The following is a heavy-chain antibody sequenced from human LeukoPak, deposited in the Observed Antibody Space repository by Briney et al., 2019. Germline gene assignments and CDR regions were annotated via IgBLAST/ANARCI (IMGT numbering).Heavy chain of an antibody. D-gene: IGHD3-10*01. J-gene: IGHJ5*02. Sequence: GGSLRLSCAASGFTFSSYAMSWVRQAPGKGLERVSAITSSGGSTYYADSAKGRFTISRDNSKNPLYLQMNSLRAEDTAVYYCAKTSQYYYGSGSNWFAPWGQGTLVTVSS. CDR1: GFTFSSYA. CDR2: ITSSGGST. CDR3: AKTSQYYYGSGSNWFAP. V-gene: IGHV3-23*01.